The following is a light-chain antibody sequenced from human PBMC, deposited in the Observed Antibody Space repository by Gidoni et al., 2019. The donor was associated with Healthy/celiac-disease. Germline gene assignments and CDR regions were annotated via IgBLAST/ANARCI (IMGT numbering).Light chain of an antibody. CDR2: KAS. Sequence: DIQMTQSPSTLSASVGDRVTITCRASQSISSWLAWYQQKPGKAPKLLIYKASSLESGVPSRFSGSGSGTEFTLTISSLQPDDFATYYCQQYNSYSPEFTFXPGTKVDIK. J-gene: IGKJ3*01. CDR3: QQYNSYSPEFT. V-gene: IGKV1-5*03. CDR1: QSISSW.